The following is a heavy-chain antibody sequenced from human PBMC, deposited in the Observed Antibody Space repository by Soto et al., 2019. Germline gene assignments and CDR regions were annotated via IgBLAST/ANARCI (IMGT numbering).Heavy chain of an antibody. J-gene: IGHJ6*03. CDR3: ARGLTYYYGSGSSLYYYYYYMDV. CDR2: INAGNGNT. V-gene: IGHV1-3*01. D-gene: IGHD3-10*01. Sequence: GASVKVSCKASGYTFTSYAMHWVRQAPGQRLEWMGWINAGNGNTKYSQKFQGRVTITRDTSASTAYMELSSLRSEDTAVYYCARGLTYYYGSGSSLYYYYYYMDVWGKGTTVTVSS. CDR1: GYTFTSYA.